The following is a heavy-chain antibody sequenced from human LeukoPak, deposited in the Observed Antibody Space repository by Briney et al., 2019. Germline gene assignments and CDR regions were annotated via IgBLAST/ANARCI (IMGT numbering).Heavy chain of an antibody. Sequence: SETLSLTCTVSGGSISSYYWSWIRQPPGKGLEWIGEINHSGSTNYNPSLKSRVTISVDTSKNQFSLKLSSVTAADTAVYYCARRRRRWLQFIYFDYWGQGTLVTVSS. CDR2: INHSGST. J-gene: IGHJ4*02. V-gene: IGHV4-34*01. CDR1: GGSISSYY. CDR3: ARRRRRWLQFIYFDY. D-gene: IGHD5-24*01.